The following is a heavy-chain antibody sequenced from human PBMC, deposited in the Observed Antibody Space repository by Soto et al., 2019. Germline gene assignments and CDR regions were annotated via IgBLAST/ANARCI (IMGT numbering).Heavy chain of an antibody. CDR1: GYTFTTYD. CDR3: ARGTRGYTYAL. Sequence: QVPLVQSGAEVRMPGASVKVSCKASGYTFTTYDISWVRQAPGQGLEWMGWISAYSGNTNNAQKFQGRVTMTTDTSTRTAYMELRSLRSDDTAVYYCARGTRGYTYALWGQGTLVTVSS. D-gene: IGHD5-18*01. CDR2: ISAYSGNT. J-gene: IGHJ4*02. V-gene: IGHV1-18*01.